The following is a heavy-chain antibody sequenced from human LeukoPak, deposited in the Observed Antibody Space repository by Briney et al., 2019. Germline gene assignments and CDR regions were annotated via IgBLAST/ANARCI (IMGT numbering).Heavy chain of an antibody. J-gene: IGHJ4*02. CDR3: ARWPNCSSTSCPLDY. V-gene: IGHV4-59*01. CDR1: GVSFSSFY. D-gene: IGHD2-2*01. CDR2: IYYSGSP. Sequence: PSETLSLTCTVSGVSFSSFYWSWIRQPPGKGLEWIGYIYYSGSPNYNPSLKSRVTISVDTSKNQFSLKLSSVTAADTAVYYCARWPNCSSTSCPLDYWGQGTLVTVSS.